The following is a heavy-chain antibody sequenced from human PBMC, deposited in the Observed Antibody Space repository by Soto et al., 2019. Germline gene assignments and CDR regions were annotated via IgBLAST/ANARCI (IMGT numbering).Heavy chain of an antibody. J-gene: IGHJ4*02. CDR2: LKSKIDDDRT. CDR3: ITSGVWREDFLES. Sequence: EVQLVESGGGLVKPGGSLRLSCEASGFNVNNAWMSWVRQAPGKGLEWVGRLKSKIDDDRTDYAAPVEGRFSISRDDSTNLLDLLMNTLKVEYTAVYYCITSGVWREDFLESWGQGTLVTVSS. D-gene: IGHD1-26*01. CDR1: GFNVNNAW. V-gene: IGHV3-15*01.